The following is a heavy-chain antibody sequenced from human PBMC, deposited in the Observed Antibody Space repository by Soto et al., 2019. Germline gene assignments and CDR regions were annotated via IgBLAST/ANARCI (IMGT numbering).Heavy chain of an antibody. CDR3: AITNLRYCSSGSCFSFDP. V-gene: IGHV4-34*01. Sequence: PSETLSLTCAVYGGSFSSYYWSWIRQPPGTGLEWIGEINHSGGTNYNPSLKSRVTISVDTSKDQFSLKLSSVTAADTAMYYCAITNLRYCSSGSCFSFDPWGQGTLVTVSS. J-gene: IGHJ5*02. CDR2: INHSGGT. D-gene: IGHD2-15*01. CDR1: GGSFSSYY.